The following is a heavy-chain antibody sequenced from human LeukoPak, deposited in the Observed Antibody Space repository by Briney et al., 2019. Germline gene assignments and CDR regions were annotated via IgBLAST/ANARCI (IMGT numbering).Heavy chain of an antibody. CDR2: IYYSGST. D-gene: IGHD6-13*01. CDR3: ARERGGYSSSPFDY. V-gene: IGHV4-59*12. Sequence: SETLSLTCTVSGGSISSYYWSWIRQPPGKGLEWIGYIYYSGSTNYNPSLKSRVTISVDTSKNQFSLKLSSVTAADTAVYYCARERGGYSSSPFDYWGQGTLVTVSS. CDR1: GGSISSYY. J-gene: IGHJ4*02.